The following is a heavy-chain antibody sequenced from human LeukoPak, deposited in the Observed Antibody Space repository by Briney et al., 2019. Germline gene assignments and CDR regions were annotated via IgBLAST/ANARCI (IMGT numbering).Heavy chain of an antibody. D-gene: IGHD4-11*01. V-gene: IGHV4-61*02. CDR3: ARDNYVTFDY. CDR2: IYTSGST. CDR1: GGSISSGSYY. J-gene: IGHJ4*02. Sequence: SQTLSLTCTVSGGSISSGSYYWSWIRQPAGKGLEWIGRIYTSGSTNYNPSHKSRVTISVDTSKNQFSLKLSSVTAADTAVYYCARDNYVTFDYWGQGTLVTVSS.